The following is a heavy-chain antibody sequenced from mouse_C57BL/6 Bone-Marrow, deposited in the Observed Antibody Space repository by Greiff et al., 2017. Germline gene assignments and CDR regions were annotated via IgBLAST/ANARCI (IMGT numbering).Heavy chain of an antibody. V-gene: IGHV1-64*01. Sequence: VQLQQPGAELVKPGASVKLSCKASGYTFTSYWMHWVKQRPGQGLEWIGMIHPNSGSTNYNEKFKSKATLTVDKTSRTAYMQLSSLTSDDSAVYYCARMWYDGYYRGFLADWGTGTLVTVSA. D-gene: IGHD2-3*01. CDR1: GYTFTSYW. CDR2: IHPNSGST. CDR3: ARMWYDGYYRGFLAD. J-gene: IGHJ3*01.